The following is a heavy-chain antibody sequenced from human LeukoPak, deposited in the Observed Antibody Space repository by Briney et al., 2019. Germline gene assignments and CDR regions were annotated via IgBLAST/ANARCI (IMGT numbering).Heavy chain of an antibody. CDR1: GYTFTSYG. V-gene: IGHV1-46*01. Sequence: ASVKVSCKASGYTFTSYGISWVRQAPGQGLEWMGIINPSGGSTSYAQKFQGRVTMTRDMSTSTVYMELSSLRSEDTAVYYCAREGGGLGTVFPDYWGQGTLVTVSS. J-gene: IGHJ4*02. CDR3: AREGGGLGTVFPDY. CDR2: INPSGGST. D-gene: IGHD2-21*01.